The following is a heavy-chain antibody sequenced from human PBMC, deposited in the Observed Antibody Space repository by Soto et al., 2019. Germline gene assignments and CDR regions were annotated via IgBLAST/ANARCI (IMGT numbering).Heavy chain of an antibody. CDR2: INPNSGGT. CDR3: ARSPGTDCRGTSCYKVFYFYYGMDV. J-gene: IGHJ6*02. Sequence: ASVKVSCKASGYTFSGYYIHWVRQAPGQGLEWMGWINPNSGGTNYAQKFQDWVTMTRDTSMSTTYMELSSLRSDDTAVYYCARSPGTDCRGTSCYKVFYFYYGMDVWGQGTTVTASS. D-gene: IGHD2-15*01. CDR1: GYTFSGYY. V-gene: IGHV1-2*04.